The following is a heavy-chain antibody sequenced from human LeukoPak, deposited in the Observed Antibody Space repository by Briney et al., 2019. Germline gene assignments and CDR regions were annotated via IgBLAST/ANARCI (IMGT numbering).Heavy chain of an antibody. D-gene: IGHD5-12*01. CDR3: ARGIYSGYGMDV. CDR2: IYYSGST. J-gene: IGHJ6*02. CDR1: GGSISSYY. Sequence: SETLPLTCTVSGGSISSYYWSWIRQPPGKGLEWIGYIYYSGSTNYNPSLKSRVTISVDTSKNQFSLKLSSVTAADTAVYYCARGIYSGYGMDVWGQGTTVTVSS. V-gene: IGHV4-59*12.